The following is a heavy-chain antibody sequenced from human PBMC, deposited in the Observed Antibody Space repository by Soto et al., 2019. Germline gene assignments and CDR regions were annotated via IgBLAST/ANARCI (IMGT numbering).Heavy chain of an antibody. CDR1: GFTFSSYA. CDR2: ISYDGSNK. D-gene: IGHD6-13*01. Sequence: QVQLVESGGGVVQPGRSLRLSCAASGFTFSSYAMHWVRQAPGKGLEWVAVISYDGSNKYYADSVKGRFTISRDNYKNTPYLQMNSLRAEDTAVYYCARAKQQRKFGMDVWGQGTTVTVSS. V-gene: IGHV3-30-3*01. CDR3: ARAKQQRKFGMDV. J-gene: IGHJ6*02.